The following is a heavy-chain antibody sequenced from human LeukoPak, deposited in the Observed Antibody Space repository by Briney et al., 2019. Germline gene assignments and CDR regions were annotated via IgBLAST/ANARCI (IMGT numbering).Heavy chain of an antibody. J-gene: IGHJ4*02. V-gene: IGHV4-38-2*01. CDR2: IYHSGST. CDR1: GYSISSGYY. CDR3: ARSAAGRFDY. D-gene: IGHD6-13*01. Sequence: PSETLSLTCAVSGYSISSGYYWGWIRQPPGKGLEWIGSIYHSGSTYYNPSLKSRVTISVDTSKKQFSLKLSSVTAADTAVYYCARSAAGRFDYWGQGTLVTVSS.